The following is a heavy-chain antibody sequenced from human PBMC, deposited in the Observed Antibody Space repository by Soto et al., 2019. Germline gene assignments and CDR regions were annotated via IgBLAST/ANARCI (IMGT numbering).Heavy chain of an antibody. CDR3: ARDKQYDYIWGSYRFDY. D-gene: IGHD3-16*02. CDR1: GFTFSSYW. J-gene: IGHJ4*02. V-gene: IGHV3-7*01. CDR2: IKQDGSEK. Sequence: GGSLRLSCAASGFTFSSYWMSWVRQAPGKGLEWVANIKQDGSEKYYVDSVKGRFTISRDNAKNSLYLQMNSLRAEDTAVYYCARDKQYDYIWGSYRFDYWGQGTLVTVSS.